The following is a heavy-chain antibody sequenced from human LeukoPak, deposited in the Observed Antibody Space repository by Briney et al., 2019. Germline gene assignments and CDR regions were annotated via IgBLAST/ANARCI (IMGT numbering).Heavy chain of an antibody. CDR1: GFTFSSYS. V-gene: IGHV3-21*01. D-gene: IGHD3-22*01. CDR2: ICRSSSYI. Sequence: GGSLRLSCAASGFTFSSYSMNWVRQAPGKGLEWVSSICRSSSYIYYADSVKGRFTISRDNAKNSLYLQMNSLRAEDTAVYYCARDLGQYYDTSDNWFDPWGQGTLATVSS. CDR3: ARDLGQYYDTSDNWFDP. J-gene: IGHJ5*02.